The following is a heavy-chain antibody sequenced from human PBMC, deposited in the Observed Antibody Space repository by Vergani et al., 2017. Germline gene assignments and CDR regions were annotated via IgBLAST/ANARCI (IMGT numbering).Heavy chain of an antibody. CDR2: IRSAGNNK. Sequence: QVLLVESGGGVVQPGGSLRLSCTASGFTFKNYGLLWVRQAPGKGLEWVAFIRSAGNNKYYADSVKGRITIARNNSKNTLYLQVNSLRPADTAVYYCANLLQDIVVGSPTVGPFNKTMDVWGRGTTVIVSS. V-gene: IGHV3-30*02. CDR3: ANLLQDIVVGSPTVGPFNKTMDV. CDR1: GFTFKNYG. J-gene: IGHJ6*02. D-gene: IGHD2-2*01.